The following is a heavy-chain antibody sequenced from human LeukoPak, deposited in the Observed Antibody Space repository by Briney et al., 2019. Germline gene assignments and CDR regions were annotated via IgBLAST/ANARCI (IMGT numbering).Heavy chain of an antibody. D-gene: IGHD2-2*02. CDR2: IWYDGGNK. Sequence: PGRSLRLSCTPSGFTFSTYGIHWVRQAPGKGLEWVAVIWYDGGNKYYADSVKGRVTIPRHNSKNTLYLQMNSLRAEDTAVYFCESDAYPHCSYTTCYTGYFDHWGQGTLVTVSS. CDR3: ESDAYPHCSYTTCYTGYFDH. J-gene: IGHJ4*02. V-gene: IGHV3-33*01. CDR1: GFTFSTYG.